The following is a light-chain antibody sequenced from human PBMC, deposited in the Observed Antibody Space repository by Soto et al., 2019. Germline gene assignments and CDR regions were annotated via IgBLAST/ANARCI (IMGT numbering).Light chain of an antibody. V-gene: IGKV1-39*01. Sequence: DIQMTQSPSSLSASVGDRVTITCRASQIIRTYLNWYQQKPGKAPKLLVHSASTLHSGVSSRFSGSGAGTNFTRTSNNLQPEDYATYFCQQGYSTLPYTFGQGTKVDIK. CDR2: SAS. CDR1: QIIRTY. J-gene: IGKJ2*01. CDR3: QQGYSTLPYT.